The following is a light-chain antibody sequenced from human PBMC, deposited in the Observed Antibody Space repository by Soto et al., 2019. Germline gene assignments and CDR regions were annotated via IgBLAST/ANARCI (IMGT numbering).Light chain of an antibody. CDR2: EVS. V-gene: IGLV2-14*01. CDR1: SSDIGGYNY. Sequence: QSALTQPASVSGSPGQSITFSCTGTSSDIGGYNYVSWYQQHPGNAPKLMIYEVSNRPSGVSDRFSGSKSGNTASLTISGLQAEDEADYYCTSYTSSTTNYVFGTGTKVTVL. J-gene: IGLJ1*01. CDR3: TSYTSSTTNYV.